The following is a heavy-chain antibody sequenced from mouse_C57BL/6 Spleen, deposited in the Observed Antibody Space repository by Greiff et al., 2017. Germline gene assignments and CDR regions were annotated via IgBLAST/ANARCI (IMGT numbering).Heavy chain of an antibody. V-gene: IGHV2-2*01. CDR3: ARGVVGLDWYFDV. Sequence: VQRVESGPGLVQPSQSLSITCTVSGFSLTSYGVHWVRQSPGKGLEWLGVIWSGGSTDYNAAFISRLSISKDNSKSQVFFKMNSLQADDTAIYYCARGVVGLDWYFDVWGTGTTVTVSS. CDR1: GFSLTSYG. D-gene: IGHD1-1*01. CDR2: IWSGGST. J-gene: IGHJ1*03.